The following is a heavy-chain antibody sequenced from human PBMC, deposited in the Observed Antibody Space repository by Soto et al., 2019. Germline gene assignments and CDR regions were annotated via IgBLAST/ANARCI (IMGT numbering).Heavy chain of an antibody. J-gene: IGHJ5*02. CDR2: IYYSGST. CDR3: ARVRRDFWSGYYPVWNWFDP. Sequence: SETLSLTCTVSGGSISSSSYYWGWIRQPPGKGLEWIGSIYYSGSTYYNPSLKSRVTISVDTSKNQFSLKLSSVTAADTAVYYCARVRRDFWSGYYPVWNWFDPWGQGTLVTVSS. V-gene: IGHV4-39*01. D-gene: IGHD3-3*01. CDR1: GGSISSSSYY.